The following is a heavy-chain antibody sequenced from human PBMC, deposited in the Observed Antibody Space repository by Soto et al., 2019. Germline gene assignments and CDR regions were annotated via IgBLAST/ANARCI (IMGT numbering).Heavy chain of an antibody. D-gene: IGHD2-15*01. Sequence: SETLSLTCTVSGSSISSYDWSWIRQPPGKGLERIGYIYYSGSTNYNPSLKSRVTISVDTSKNQFSLKLSSVTAADTAVYYCAREVYCSGGSCYGLGVFDPWGQGTLVTVSS. V-gene: IGHV4-59*01. CDR2: IYYSGST. J-gene: IGHJ5*02. CDR1: GSSISSYD. CDR3: AREVYCSGGSCYGLGVFDP.